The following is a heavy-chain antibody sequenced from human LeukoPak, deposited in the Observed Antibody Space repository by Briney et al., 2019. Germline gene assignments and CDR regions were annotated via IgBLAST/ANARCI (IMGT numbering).Heavy chain of an antibody. CDR1: GFTVSSNY. CDR3: ARVRYYDSSGLDY. D-gene: IGHD3-22*01. J-gene: IGHJ4*02. V-gene: IGHV3-66*01. CDR2: IYSGGST. Sequence: GGSLRLSCAASGFTVSSNYMSWVRQAPGKGLEWVSVIYSGGSTHYADSVKGRFTISRDNSKNTLYLQMNSLRAEDTAVYYCARVRYYDSSGLDYWGQGTLVTVSS.